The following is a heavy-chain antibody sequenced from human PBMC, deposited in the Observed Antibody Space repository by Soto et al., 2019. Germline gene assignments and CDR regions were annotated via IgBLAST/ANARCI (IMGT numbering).Heavy chain of an antibody. CDR2: ISGSGGST. J-gene: IGHJ6*02. CDR3: AKLEMEWFPPFGMAV. D-gene: IGHD3-3*01. CDR1: GFTISSYA. V-gene: IGHV3-23*01. Sequence: GGSLRLSCAASGFTISSYAMSWVRQAPGKGLEWVSAISGSGGSTYYADSVKGRFTISRDNSKNTLYLQMNSLRAEDTAVYYCAKLEMEWFPPFGMAVWGQGTTVTVSS.